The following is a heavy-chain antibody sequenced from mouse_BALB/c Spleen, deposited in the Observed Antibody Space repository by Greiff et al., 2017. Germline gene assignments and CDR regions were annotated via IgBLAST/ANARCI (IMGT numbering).Heavy chain of an antibody. CDR2: SYPGSGST. V-gene: IGHV1-77*01. CDR3: ARGEPLDY. Sequence: VQLQQSGPELVKPGASVKMSCKASGYTFTDYVISWVKQRTGQGLEWIGESYPGSGSTYYNEKFKGKATLTADKSSKTAYMQLSSLTSEDSAVYFCARGEPLDYWGQGTTLTVSS. J-gene: IGHJ2*01. CDR1: GYTFTDYV.